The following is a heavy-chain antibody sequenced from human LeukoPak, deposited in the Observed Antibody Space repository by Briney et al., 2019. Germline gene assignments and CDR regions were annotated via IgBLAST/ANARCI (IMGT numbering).Heavy chain of an antibody. Sequence: GGSLRLSCVASGVSVNVYYTSWVRQAPGKGLEWVSITHSDGSTYSVDSVKGRFTISRDNSKNTLYLQMNSLRAEDTAVYYCAKRGDSGSYLDYWGQGTLVTVSS. CDR1: GVSVNVYY. CDR3: AKRGDSGSYLDY. V-gene: IGHV3-53*05. J-gene: IGHJ4*02. D-gene: IGHD1-26*01. CDR2: THSDGST.